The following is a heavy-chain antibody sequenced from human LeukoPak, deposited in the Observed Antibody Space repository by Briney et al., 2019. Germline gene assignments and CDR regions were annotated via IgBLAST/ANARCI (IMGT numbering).Heavy chain of an antibody. CDR1: GGTFGSYA. CDR3: ARSGLAASNYYYYMDV. J-gene: IGHJ6*03. D-gene: IGHD6-13*01. CDR2: IIPIFGTA. Sequence: SVRVSCKASGGTFGSYAISWVRQAPGQGLEWMGGIIPIFGTANYAQKFQGKVTITTDESMSTAYMEVSSLRSEDTAVYYCARSGLAASNYYYYMDVWGKGTTVTVSS. V-gene: IGHV1-69*05.